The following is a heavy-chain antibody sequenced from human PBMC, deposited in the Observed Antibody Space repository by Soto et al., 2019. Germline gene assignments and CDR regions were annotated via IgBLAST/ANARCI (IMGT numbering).Heavy chain of an antibody. J-gene: IGHJ4*02. CDR3: AKTPLLRALPGTYFGY. CDR2: ISGSSGST. CDR1: GFTFSTYA. Sequence: GGSLRLSCAASGFTFSTYAMTWVRQAPGQGLEWVSIISGSSGSTYYADSVKGRFTISRDNSRNTVFLQMNSLRAEDTAVYYCAKTPLLRALPGTYFGYWGQGTLVTVSS. D-gene: IGHD6-19*01. V-gene: IGHV3-23*01.